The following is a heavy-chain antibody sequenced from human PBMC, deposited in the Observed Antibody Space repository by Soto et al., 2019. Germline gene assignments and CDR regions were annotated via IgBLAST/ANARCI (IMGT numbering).Heavy chain of an antibody. CDR1: GGTFSSYA. D-gene: IGHD3-3*01. J-gene: IGHJ2*01. CDR3: ARPNDFWSGYYPKNWYFDL. V-gene: IGHV1-69*12. CDR2: IIPIFGTA. Sequence: QVQLVQSGAEVKKPGSSVKVSCKASGGTFSSYAISWVRQAPGQGLEWMGGIIPIFGTANYAQKFQGRVTITADESTGTAYMELSSLRSEDTAVYYCARPNDFWSGYYPKNWYFDLWGRGTLVTVSS.